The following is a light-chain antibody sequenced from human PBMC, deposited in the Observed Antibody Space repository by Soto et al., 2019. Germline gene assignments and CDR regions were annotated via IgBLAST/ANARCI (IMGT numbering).Light chain of an antibody. CDR2: GAS. CDR1: QGVSSSS. V-gene: IGKV3-20*01. Sequence: EIVLTKSPGTLSLSPGERATLSCRASQGVSSSSLAWYQQKPGQAPRLLIYGASSRATDIPDRFSGSGSGTEFTLTISSLQSEDFAVYYCQQYNDRPPITFGQGTRLEIK. CDR3: QQYNDRPPIT. J-gene: IGKJ5*01.